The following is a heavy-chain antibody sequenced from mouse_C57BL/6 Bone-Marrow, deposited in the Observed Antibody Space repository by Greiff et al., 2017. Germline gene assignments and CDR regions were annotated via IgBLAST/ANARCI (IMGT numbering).Heavy chain of an antibody. J-gene: IGHJ4*01. CDR1: GYTFTSYG. CDR2: IYPRSGNT. Sequence: VQLQQSGAELARPGASVKLSCKASGYTFTSYGISWVKQRTGQGLEWIGEIYPRSGNTYYNEKFKGKATLTADKSSSTAYMELRSLTSEDSAVYFCAWIYYYGSSQYYYAMDYWGQGTSVTVSS. D-gene: IGHD1-1*01. CDR3: AWIYYYGSSQYYYAMDY. V-gene: IGHV1-81*01.